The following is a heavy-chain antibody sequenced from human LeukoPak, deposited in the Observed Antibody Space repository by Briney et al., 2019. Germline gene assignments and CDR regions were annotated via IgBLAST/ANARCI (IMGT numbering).Heavy chain of an antibody. CDR2: IYYSGST. CDR1: GGSISSYD. CDR3: ARLERQWPTFKYYFQY. V-gene: IGHV4-59*01. J-gene: IGHJ4*02. Sequence: SETLSLTCTVSGGSISSYDWSWIRQPPGKGLEWIGDIYYSGSTNYNPSLKSRVTISVDTSKNLFSLKLSSVTAADTAVYYCARLERQWPTFKYYFQYWGQGTMVTVSS. D-gene: IGHD6-19*01.